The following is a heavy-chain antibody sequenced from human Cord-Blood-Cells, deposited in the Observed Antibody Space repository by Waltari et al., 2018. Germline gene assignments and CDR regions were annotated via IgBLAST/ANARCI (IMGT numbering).Heavy chain of an antibody. CDR1: GFTFSSFG. CDR3: ARDSSSGLDY. Sequence: QVQLVESGGGVVQPGRSLRLSCAASGFTFSSFGMHWVRQAPGRGLEWVAVIWYDGSNKYYADSVKGRFTISRDNSKNTLYLQMNSLRAEDTAVYYCARDSSSGLDYWGQGTLVTVSS. V-gene: IGHV3-33*01. J-gene: IGHJ4*02. CDR2: IWYDGSNK. D-gene: IGHD6-19*01.